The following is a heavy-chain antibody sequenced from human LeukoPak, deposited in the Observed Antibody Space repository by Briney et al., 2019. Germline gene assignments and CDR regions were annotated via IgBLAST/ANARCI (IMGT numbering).Heavy chain of an antibody. V-gene: IGHV5-10-1*01. CDR1: GCSFTSYW. J-gene: IGHJ5*02. Sequence: GESLKISCKGSGCSFTSYWISWVRQMPGKGLEWMGRIDPSDSYTNYSPSFQGHVTISADKSISTAYLQWSSLKASDTAMYYCARVARITMVRGVIIRGFDPWGQGTLVTVSS. CDR2: IDPSDSYT. D-gene: IGHD3-10*01. CDR3: ARVARITMVRGVIIRGFDP.